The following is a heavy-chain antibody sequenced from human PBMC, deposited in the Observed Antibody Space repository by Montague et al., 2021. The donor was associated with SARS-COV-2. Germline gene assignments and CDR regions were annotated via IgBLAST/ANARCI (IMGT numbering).Heavy chain of an antibody. CDR3: ARHPCHITIFGVVTRYGMDV. D-gene: IGHD3-3*01. V-gene: IGHV4-61*01. Sequence: SETRSLTCTVSGDSVSSGSYYWSWIRQPPGKGLEWIGYIYYSGSTNYNPSLKSRVTISVDTSKDQFSLKLSSVTAADTAVYDCARHPCHITIFGVVTRYGMDVWGQGTTVTVSS. CDR2: IYYSGST. J-gene: IGHJ6*02. CDR1: GDSVSSGSYY.